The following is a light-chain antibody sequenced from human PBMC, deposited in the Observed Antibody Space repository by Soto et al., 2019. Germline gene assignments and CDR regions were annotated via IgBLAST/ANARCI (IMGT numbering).Light chain of an antibody. Sequence: EIVLTQSPGTLSLSLGERATLSCRASQTISSGYLAWYQKKPGQSPRLLIYGASSRAIGIPDRFRGSGSGTDLTLTINRLEPEDFAVYYCQQYGSSLFTFGQGTRLEIK. J-gene: IGKJ5*01. V-gene: IGKV3-20*01. CDR1: QTISSGY. CDR2: GAS. CDR3: QQYGSSLFT.